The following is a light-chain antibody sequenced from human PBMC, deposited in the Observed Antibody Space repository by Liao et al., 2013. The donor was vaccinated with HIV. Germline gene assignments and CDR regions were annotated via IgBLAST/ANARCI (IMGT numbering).Light chain of an antibody. J-gene: IGLJ1*01. CDR3: QAWDRASYSCV. CDR1: KVGDGY. V-gene: IGLV3-1*01. CDR2: ADY. Sequence: SYELTQPPSVSVSPGQTATITCSGDKVGDGYASWYQQRPGQSPEVVIYADYRRPSGIPERFSGSSSGNTATLTISGTQVMDAADYYCQAWDRASYSCVFGTGTKVTVL.